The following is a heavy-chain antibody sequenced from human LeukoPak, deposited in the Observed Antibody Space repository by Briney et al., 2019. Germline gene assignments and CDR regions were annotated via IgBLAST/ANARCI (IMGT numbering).Heavy chain of an antibody. CDR1: GASISSYY. Sequence: SETLSLTCTVSGASISSYYWSWIRQPPGKGLEWIGYIYYSGSTNYNPSLKSRVTISVDTSKNQFSLKLSSVTAADTAVYYCARTDVDTAMVTFDYWGQGTLVTVSS. CDR3: ARTDVDTAMVTFDY. V-gene: IGHV4-59*01. D-gene: IGHD5-18*01. J-gene: IGHJ4*02. CDR2: IYYSGST.